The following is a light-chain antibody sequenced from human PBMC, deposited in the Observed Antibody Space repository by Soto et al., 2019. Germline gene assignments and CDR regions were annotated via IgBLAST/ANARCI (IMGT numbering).Light chain of an antibody. V-gene: IGKV1-8*01. CDR2: AAS. Sequence: AIRMTQSPSSFSASTGDRVTNTCRASQGISSDLAWYQQKPGKAPKLLIYAASTLQSGVPSRFSGSGSGTDFTLTISCLQSEDFATYYCQQYYSYPVTFGPGTKVDIK. CDR1: QGISSD. CDR3: QQYYSYPVT. J-gene: IGKJ3*01.